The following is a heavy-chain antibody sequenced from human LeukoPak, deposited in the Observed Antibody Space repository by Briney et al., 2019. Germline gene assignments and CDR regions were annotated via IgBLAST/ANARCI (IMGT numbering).Heavy chain of an antibody. CDR1: EFTFSGYD. V-gene: IGHV3-48*03. J-gene: IGHJ4*02. D-gene: IGHD3-22*01. Sequence: AGGSLRLACAASEFTFSGYDRHWGRQARGKGREWVSCISSSGGIIYYADCVKGRFTIARDQDKNSLYLQMNSLRAEHTALYYCAKDILDSSGYYLGYWGQGTLVTVSS. CDR3: AKDILDSSGYYLGY. CDR2: ISSSGGII.